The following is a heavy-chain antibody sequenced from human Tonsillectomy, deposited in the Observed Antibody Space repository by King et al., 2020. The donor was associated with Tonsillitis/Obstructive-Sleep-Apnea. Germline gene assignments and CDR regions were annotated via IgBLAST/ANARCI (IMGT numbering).Heavy chain of an antibody. CDR3: AGVMYYDFWSGSLWYYYYMDV. D-gene: IGHD3-3*01. V-gene: IGHV4-61*01. CDR2: IYYSGST. J-gene: IGHJ6*03. Sequence: QLQESGPGLVKPSETLSLTCTVSGGSVSSGSYYWSWIRQPPGKGLEWIGYIYYSGSTNYNPSLKSRVTISVDTSKNQFSLKLSSVTAADTAVYYCAGVMYYDFWSGSLWYYYYMDVWGKGTTVTVSS. CDR1: GGSVSSGSYY.